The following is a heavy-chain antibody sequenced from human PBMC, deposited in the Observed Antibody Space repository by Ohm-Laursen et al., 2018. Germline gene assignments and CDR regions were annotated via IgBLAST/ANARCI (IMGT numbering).Heavy chain of an antibody. J-gene: IGHJ4*02. CDR2: ISSSSSYI. D-gene: IGHD1-14*01. CDR3: AKAHLKNLDY. Sequence: SLRLPCAASGFTFSSHSINWVRQAPGKGLEWVSSISSSSSYIYYADSVRGRFTISRDNSENTLYLQMNSLRAEDTAVYYCAKAHLKNLDYWGQGSLVTVSS. CDR1: GFTFSSHS. V-gene: IGHV3-21*01.